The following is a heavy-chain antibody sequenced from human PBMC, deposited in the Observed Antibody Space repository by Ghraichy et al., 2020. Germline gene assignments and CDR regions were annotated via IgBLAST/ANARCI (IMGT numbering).Heavy chain of an antibody. CDR3: AARGEPPLTYYYYYYMDV. CDR1: GYTFTGYY. J-gene: IGHJ6*03. D-gene: IGHD3-16*01. Sequence: ASVKVSCKASGYTFTGYYMHWVRQAPGQGLEWMGWINPNSGGTNYAQKFQGRVTMTRDTSISTAYMELSRLRSDDTAVYYCAARGEPPLTYYYYYYMDVWGKGTTVTVSS. CDR2: INPNSGGT. V-gene: IGHV1-2*02.